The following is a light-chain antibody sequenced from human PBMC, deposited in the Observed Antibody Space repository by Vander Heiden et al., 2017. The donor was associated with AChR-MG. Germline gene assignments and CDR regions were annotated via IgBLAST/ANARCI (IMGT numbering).Light chain of an antibody. CDR3: QSYDINLSGV. Sequence: QSVLTQPPSVSGAPGQRVTISCTGSRSNIGAGYDVHWYQHLPVTAPKVLIYGNNNRPSGVPDRFSGSKSGTSASLAITGLQAEDEADYYCQSYDINLSGVFGGGTKVTVL. CDR1: RSNIGAGYD. CDR2: GNN. V-gene: IGLV1-40*01. J-gene: IGLJ3*02.